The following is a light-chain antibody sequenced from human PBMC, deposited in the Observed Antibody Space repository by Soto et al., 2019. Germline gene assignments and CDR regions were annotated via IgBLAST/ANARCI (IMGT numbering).Light chain of an antibody. J-gene: IGKJ2*01. Sequence: DIPMTQSPSTLSASVGDRVTITCRASQSISSWLAWYQQKPGNAPKLLIYKASSLASGVPSRFSGSGSGTEFTLTISSLQPDDFATYYCHQYNSYLYTFGQGTKLEIK. V-gene: IGKV1-5*03. CDR2: KAS. CDR3: HQYNSYLYT. CDR1: QSISSW.